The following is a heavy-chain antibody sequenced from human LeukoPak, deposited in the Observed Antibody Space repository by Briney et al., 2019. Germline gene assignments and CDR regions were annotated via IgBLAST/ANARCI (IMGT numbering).Heavy chain of an antibody. CDR3: AKALDRRITMVREGFDY. CDR1: GFTFDDYA. D-gene: IGHD3-10*01. CDR2: ISWNSGSI. Sequence: PGRSLRLSCAASGFTFDDYAMHWVRKAPGQGLEWVSGISWNSGSIGYADSVEGRFTISRDNAKNSLYLQMNCLRAEDTALYYCAKALDRRITMVREGFDYWGQGTLVIVSS. V-gene: IGHV3-9*01. J-gene: IGHJ4*02.